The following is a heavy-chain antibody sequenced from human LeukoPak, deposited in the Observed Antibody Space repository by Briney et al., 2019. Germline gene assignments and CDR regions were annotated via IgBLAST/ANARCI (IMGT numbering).Heavy chain of an antibody. CDR3: ARPNNWNDVGGFY. J-gene: IGHJ4*02. Sequence: GRSLRLSCAASGFTFSSYAMHWVRQALGKGLEWVAVISYDGSNKYYADSVKGRFTISRDNSKNTLYLQMNSLRAEDTAVYYCARPNNWNDVGGFYWGQGTLVTVSS. CDR1: GFTFSSYA. D-gene: IGHD1-20*01. CDR2: ISYDGSNK. V-gene: IGHV3-30-3*01.